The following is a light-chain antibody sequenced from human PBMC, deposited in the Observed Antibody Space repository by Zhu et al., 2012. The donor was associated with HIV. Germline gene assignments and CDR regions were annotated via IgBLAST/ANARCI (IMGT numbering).Light chain of an antibody. Sequence: EIVLMQSPGTLSLSPGERATLSCRASQYVSSNFLAWYQQKPGQAPRVLIYGTSSRATDIPDRFSGSGSGTHFTLTISRLEPEDSAVYYCQRYGSFTWTFGQGTKVEIK. J-gene: IGKJ1*01. V-gene: IGKV3-20*01. CDR3: QRYGSFTWT. CDR2: GTS. CDR1: QYVSSNF.